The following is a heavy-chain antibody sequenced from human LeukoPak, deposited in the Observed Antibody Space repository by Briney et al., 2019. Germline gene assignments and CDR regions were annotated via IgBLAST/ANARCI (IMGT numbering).Heavy chain of an antibody. CDR3: ARSRMRLDV. CDR2: ISSSSSTI. J-gene: IGHJ6*02. V-gene: IGHV3-48*01. CDR1: GFTFSSYS. Sequence: GGSLRLSCAASGFTFSSYSMTWVRQAPGKGLGWVSYISSSSSTIYYADSVKGRFTISRDNAKNSLYLQMNSLRAEDTAVYYCARSRMRLDVWGQGTTVTVSS.